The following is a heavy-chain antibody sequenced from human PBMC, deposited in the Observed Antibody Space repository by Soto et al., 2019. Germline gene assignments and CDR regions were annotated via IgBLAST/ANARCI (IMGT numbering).Heavy chain of an antibody. J-gene: IGHJ6*02. CDR2: ISSSGSTI. CDR1: GFTFSSYE. D-gene: IGHD3-10*01. V-gene: IGHV3-48*03. Sequence: GGSLRLSCAASGFTFSSYEMNWVRQAPGKGLEWVSYISSSGSTIYYADSVKGRFTISRDNAKNSLYLQMNSLRAEDTAVYYCARGGQRPYGYYYGMDVWGQGTTVTVSS. CDR3: ARGGQRPYGYYYGMDV.